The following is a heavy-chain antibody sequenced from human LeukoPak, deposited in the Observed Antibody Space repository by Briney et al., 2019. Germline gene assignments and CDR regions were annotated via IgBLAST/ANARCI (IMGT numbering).Heavy chain of an antibody. CDR1: GFTFSSYS. D-gene: IGHD6-19*01. CDR2: ISSSSYI. V-gene: IGHV3-21*01. Sequence: PGGSLRLSCAASGFTFSSYSMNWVRQAPGKGLEWVSSISSSSYIYYADSVKGRFTISRDNAKNTLYLQMNSLRAEDTAVYYCARGPHSSGWYYFDYWGQGTLVTVSS. CDR3: ARGPHSSGWYYFDY. J-gene: IGHJ4*02.